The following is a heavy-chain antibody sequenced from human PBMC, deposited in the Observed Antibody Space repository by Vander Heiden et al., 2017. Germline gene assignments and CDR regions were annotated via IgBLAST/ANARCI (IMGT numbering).Heavy chain of an antibody. D-gene: IGHD3-22*01. J-gene: IGHJ4*02. V-gene: IGHV3-23*01. Sequence: EVQLLESGGGLVQPGGSLRLSCSASGFTFSSYAMSWVRQAPGKGLGWVSAISGSGGSTYYADSVKGRFTISRDNSKNTLYLQMNSLRAEDTAVYYCAKAQYYYDSSGYYRYFDYWGQGTLVTVSS. CDR3: AKAQYYYDSSGYYRYFDY. CDR1: GFTFSSYA. CDR2: ISGSGGST.